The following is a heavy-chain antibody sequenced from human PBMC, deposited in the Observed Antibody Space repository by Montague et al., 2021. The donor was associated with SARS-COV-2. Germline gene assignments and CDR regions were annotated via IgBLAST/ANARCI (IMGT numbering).Heavy chain of an antibody. CDR3: ARVKREYCSGLGVYDYFDY. CDR2: IYYSGST. CDR1: GGSISSYY. V-gene: IGHV4-59*01. D-gene: IGHD3-10*01. Sequence: SETLSLTCTVSGGSISSYYWSWIRQPPGKGLEWIGYIYYSGSTNYNPSLKSRVTISVDTSKNQFSLKLSSVTAADTAVYYCARVKREYCSGLGVYDYFDYWGQGNLVTVSS. J-gene: IGHJ4*02.